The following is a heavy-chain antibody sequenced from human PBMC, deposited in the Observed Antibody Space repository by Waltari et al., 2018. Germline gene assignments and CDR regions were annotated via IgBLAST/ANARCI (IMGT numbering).Heavy chain of an antibody. V-gene: IGHV4-59*11. CDR3: ARVLDWTIFGD. CDR2: IYYSGST. J-gene: IGHJ4*02. Sequence: QVQLQESGPGLVKPSETLSLTCTVSGGSISSHSWSWIRQPPGKGLEWIGYIYYSGSTNYNPSLKSRVTISVDTSKNQFSLKLSSVTAADTAVYYCARVLDWTIFGDWGQGTLVTVSS. D-gene: IGHD3-3*01. CDR1: GGSISSHS.